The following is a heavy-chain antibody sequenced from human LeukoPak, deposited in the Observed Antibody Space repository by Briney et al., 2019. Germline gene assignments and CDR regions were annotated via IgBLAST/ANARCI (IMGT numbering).Heavy chain of an antibody. V-gene: IGHV4-34*01. Sequence: PSETLSLTCAVYGGSFSGYYWSWIRQPPGKGLEWIGEINHSGSTNYNPSLKSRVTISVDTSKNQFSLKLSSVTAADTAVYYCARGVSGPPYYGSGSYGQNYYYYYYMDVWGKGTTVTVSS. CDR2: INHSGST. CDR3: ARGVSGPPYYGSGSYGQNYYYYYYMDV. CDR1: GGSFSGYY. D-gene: IGHD3-10*01. J-gene: IGHJ6*03.